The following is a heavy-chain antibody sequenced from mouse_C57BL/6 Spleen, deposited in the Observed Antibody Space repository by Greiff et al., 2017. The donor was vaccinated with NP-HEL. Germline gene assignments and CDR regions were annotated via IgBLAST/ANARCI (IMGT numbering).Heavy chain of an antibody. CDR1: GFTFSDYY. Sequence: DVHLVESEGGLVQPGSSMKLSCTASGFTFSDYYMAWVRQVPEKGLEWVANINYDGSSTYYLDSLKSRFIISRDNAKNILYLQMSSLKSEDTATYYCARDYGSSLDYWGQGTTLTVSS. CDR3: ARDYGSSLDY. J-gene: IGHJ2*01. CDR2: INYDGSST. V-gene: IGHV5-16*01. D-gene: IGHD1-1*01.